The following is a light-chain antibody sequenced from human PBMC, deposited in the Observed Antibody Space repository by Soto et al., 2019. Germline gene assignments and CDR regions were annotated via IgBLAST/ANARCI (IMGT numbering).Light chain of an antibody. V-gene: IGKV1-33*01. CDR2: DAY. CDR1: HDIGNS. CDR3: QKSDHLPL. Sequence: DIQMTQSPPSLSASVGDRVTITCQASHDIGNSLNWYQDKPGQAPKLVIYDAYNLETGVPSTFSGSGYGTDFTFIISSLRPEDIVTYYCQKSDHLPLFGPGTKVDI. J-gene: IGKJ3*01.